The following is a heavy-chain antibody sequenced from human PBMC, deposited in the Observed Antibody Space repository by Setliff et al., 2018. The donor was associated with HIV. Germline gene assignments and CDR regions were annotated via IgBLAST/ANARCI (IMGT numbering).Heavy chain of an antibody. V-gene: IGHV3-7*03. D-gene: IGHD2-2*01. CDR1: GFTFSTYS. J-gene: IGHJ4*02. Sequence: PGGSLRLSCAASGFTFSTYSMNWVRQAPGKGLEWVANTKQDGSEKYYVDSVKGRFTISRDIAKSSLYLQMDSLSAEDTAVYYCTSGALLPTVDYWGRGTLVTVSS. CDR2: TKQDGSEK. CDR3: TSGALLPTVDY.